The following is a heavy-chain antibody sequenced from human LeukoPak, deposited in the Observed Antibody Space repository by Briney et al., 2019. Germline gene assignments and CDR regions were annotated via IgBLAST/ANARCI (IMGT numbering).Heavy chain of an antibody. D-gene: IGHD3-10*01. J-gene: IGHJ4*02. CDR3: ARGVSSGSDY. V-gene: IGHV4-4*09. CDR1: GGSISSYY. CDR2: IYTSGST. Sequence: PSETLSLTCTVSGGSISSYYWSWIRQPPGKGLEWIGYIYTSGSTNYNPSLKSRVTISVDTSKNQFSLKLSSVTAADTAVYYCARGVSSGSDYWGQGTLVTVSS.